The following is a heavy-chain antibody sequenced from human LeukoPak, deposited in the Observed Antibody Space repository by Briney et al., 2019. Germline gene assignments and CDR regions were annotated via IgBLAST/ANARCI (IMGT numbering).Heavy chain of an antibody. CDR2: ISYDGSNK. D-gene: IGHD6-13*01. J-gene: IGHJ5*02. CDR3: ARFSRGVAAATT. V-gene: IGHV3-30-3*01. CDR1: GFTFSSYA. Sequence: PGGSLRLSCAASGFTFSSYAMHWVRQAPGKGLEWVAVISYDGSNKYYADSVKGRFTISRDNSKNTLYLQMNSLRAEDTAVYYCARFSRGVAAATTWGQGTLVTVSS.